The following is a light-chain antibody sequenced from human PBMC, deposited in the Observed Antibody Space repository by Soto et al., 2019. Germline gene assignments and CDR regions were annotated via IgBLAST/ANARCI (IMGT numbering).Light chain of an antibody. V-gene: IGKV1-5*03. CDR3: QQYNSYSRT. J-gene: IGKJ1*01. CDR2: KAS. CDR1: QRISDW. Sequence: DIQMTQSPSTLSASVGDRVTITCRASQRISDWLAWYQQKPGKAPKLLIYKASSLESGDPSRFSGSGSGTDFTHYISILQPDDFAPYYCQQYNSYSRTFGQATKVEV.